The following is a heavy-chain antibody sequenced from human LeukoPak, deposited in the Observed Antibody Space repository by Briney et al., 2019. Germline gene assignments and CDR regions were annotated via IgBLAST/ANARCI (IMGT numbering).Heavy chain of an antibody. CDR1: GFTFSSYV. D-gene: IGHD4-17*01. V-gene: IGHV3-23*01. Sequence: PGGSLRLSCAASGFTFSSYVMSWVRQAPGKGLEWVSAISSSGGNTYYADSVKGRFTISRDNSKNTLFLQMNSLRAEDTAVYYCAKSGYGDYAAGRSGIDYWGQGTLVTVSS. CDR3: AKSGYGDYAAGRSGIDY. CDR2: ISSSGGNT. J-gene: IGHJ4*02.